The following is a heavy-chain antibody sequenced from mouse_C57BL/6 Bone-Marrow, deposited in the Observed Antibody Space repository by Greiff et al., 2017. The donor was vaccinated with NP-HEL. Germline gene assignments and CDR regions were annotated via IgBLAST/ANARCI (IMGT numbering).Heavy chain of an antibody. CDR3: ARSTYYGSSGFAY. CDR1: GYAFTNYL. CDR2: INPGSGGT. Sequence: QVQLQQSGAELVRPGPSVKVSCKASGYAFTNYLIEWVKQRPGQGLEWIGVINPGSGGTKYNEKLKGKATLTADKSSSTAYMQLSSLTSEDSAVYFCARSTYYGSSGFAYWGQVTLVTVSA. J-gene: IGHJ3*01. V-gene: IGHV1-54*01. D-gene: IGHD1-1*01.